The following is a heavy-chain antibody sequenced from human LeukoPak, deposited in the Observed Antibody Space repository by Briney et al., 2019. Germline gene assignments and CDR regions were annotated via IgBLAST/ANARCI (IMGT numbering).Heavy chain of an antibody. CDR2: IKSKTDGGTT. CDR3: TTDNVAFLRTQYY. D-gene: IGHD2/OR15-2a*01. J-gene: IGHJ4*02. V-gene: IGHV3-15*01. CDR1: GFTFSNAW. Sequence: GGSLRLSCAASGFTFSNAWMSWVRRAQGKGLGGVGRIKSKTDGGTTDYAAPVKGRFTISRDDSKNTLYLHMNSLKTEDTAVYYCTTDNVAFLRTQYYWGQGTLVTVSS.